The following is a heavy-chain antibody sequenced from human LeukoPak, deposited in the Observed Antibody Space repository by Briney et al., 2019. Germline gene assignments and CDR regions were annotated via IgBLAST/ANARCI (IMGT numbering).Heavy chain of an antibody. V-gene: IGHV3-49*03. J-gene: IGHJ4*02. CDR1: GFTFGDYV. CDR3: TRDRLGYSYGTPFDY. Sequence: GGSLRLSCTASGFTFGDYVMNWFRQAPGKGLEWVGFIRSKAYGGTTEYAASVKGRFTISRDDSKSIAYLQMNSLKTEDTAVYYCTRDRLGYSYGTPFDYWGQGTLVTVSS. CDR2: IRSKAYGGTT. D-gene: IGHD5-18*01.